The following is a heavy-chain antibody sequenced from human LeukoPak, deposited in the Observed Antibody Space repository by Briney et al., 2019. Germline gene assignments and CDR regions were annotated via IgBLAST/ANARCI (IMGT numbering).Heavy chain of an antibody. J-gene: IGHJ4*02. D-gene: IGHD3-9*01. CDR2: IYYSGST. Sequence: SETLSLTCTVSGGSISSYYWSWIRQPPGKGLEWIGYIYYSGSTNYNPSLKSRVTISVDTSNNQFSLKLSSVTAADTAVYYCARGGYNILTGPLDYWGQGTLVTVSS. V-gene: IGHV4-59*01. CDR3: ARGGYNILTGPLDY. CDR1: GGSISSYY.